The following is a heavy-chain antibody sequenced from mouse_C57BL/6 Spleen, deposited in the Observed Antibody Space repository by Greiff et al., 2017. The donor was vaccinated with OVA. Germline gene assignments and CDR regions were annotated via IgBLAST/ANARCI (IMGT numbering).Heavy chain of an antibody. V-gene: IGHV1-82*01. CDR1: GYAFSSSW. CDR2: IYPGDGDT. J-gene: IGHJ1*03. CDR3: ARYDGYSYWYFDV. Sequence: VQLQQSGPELVKPGASVKISCKASGYAFSSSWMNWVKQRPGKGLEWIGRIYPGDGDTNYNGKFKGKATLTADKSSSTAYMQLSSLTSEDSAVYFCARYDGYSYWYFDVWGTGTTVTVSS. D-gene: IGHD2-3*01.